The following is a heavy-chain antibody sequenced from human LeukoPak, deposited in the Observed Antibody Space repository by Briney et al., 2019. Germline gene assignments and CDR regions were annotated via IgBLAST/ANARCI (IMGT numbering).Heavy chain of an antibody. J-gene: IGHJ5*02. V-gene: IGHV3-23*01. CDR3: ARGSGYSGYDYNWFDP. Sequence: SGGSLRLSCAGSGFTFSSYGMSWVRQTPGKGLEWVSAISGSGVSTYYVDSVKGRFTISRDNSKNTLYLQMNSLRAEDTAVYYCARGSGYSGYDYNWFDPWGQGTLVTVSS. CDR2: ISGSGVST. CDR1: GFTFSSYG. D-gene: IGHD5-12*01.